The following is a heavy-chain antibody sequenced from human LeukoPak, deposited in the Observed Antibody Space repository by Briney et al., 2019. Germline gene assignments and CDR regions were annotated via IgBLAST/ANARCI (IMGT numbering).Heavy chain of an antibody. D-gene: IGHD6-13*01. V-gene: IGHV4-34*01. CDR2: INHSVST. CDR3: ARGRYLTTLGGAAAGFLDY. CDR1: GGSFSGYY. Sequence: SETLSLTCGVYGGSFSGYYLNWIRQSPGKVLELMWEINHSVSTNYNPSLKIRVTMSVDTFQKEFSLRLTSVRAADTAVYYCARGRYLTTLGGAAAGFLDYWGQGTVVTVSS. J-gene: IGHJ4*02.